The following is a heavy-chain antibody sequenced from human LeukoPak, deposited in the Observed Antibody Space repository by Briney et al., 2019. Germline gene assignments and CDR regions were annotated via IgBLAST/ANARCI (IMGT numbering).Heavy chain of an antibody. CDR3: VKLRTGTATNFDY. D-gene: IGHD1-1*01. V-gene: IGHV3-23*01. CDR1: GFTFSSYA. CDR2: ISGSGGST. Sequence: GGSLRLSCAASGFTFSSYAMSWVRQAPGKGLEWVSAISGSGGSTYYADSVKGRFTISRDNSKNTLYLQMNSLRAEDTAIYYCVKLRTGTATNFDYWGQGTLVTVSS. J-gene: IGHJ4*02.